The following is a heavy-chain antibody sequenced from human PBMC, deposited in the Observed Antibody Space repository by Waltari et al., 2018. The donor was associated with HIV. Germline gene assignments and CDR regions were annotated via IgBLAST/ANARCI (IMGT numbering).Heavy chain of an antibody. J-gene: IGHJ3*02. D-gene: IGHD4-17*01. CDR1: GGAISSSNC. CDR3: ARARPLLTTWAGVFDI. Sequence: VQLQESGPGLVTPSGTLSLTCVVSGGAISSSNCWSWGRQPPGKGLEWSGEIYHSGTTNYNPSLKSRVAISMDQSENQFSLILNSVTAADTAMYFCARARPLLTTWAGVFDIWGRGTMVIVSS. CDR2: IYHSGTT. V-gene: IGHV4-4*02.